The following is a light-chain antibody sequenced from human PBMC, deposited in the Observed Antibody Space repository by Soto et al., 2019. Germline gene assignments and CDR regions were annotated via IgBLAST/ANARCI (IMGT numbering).Light chain of an antibody. Sequence: QSALTQPASVSGSPGQSITISCTGTSSDVGGYNYVSWYQQHPGKAPKLMIYDVSNRPSGASNRFSGSKSGNTASLTISGLQAEDEADYYCSSYTSSSTYVFRTGTKLTVL. J-gene: IGLJ1*01. CDR1: SSDVGGYNY. V-gene: IGLV2-14*01. CDR3: SSYTSSSTYV. CDR2: DVS.